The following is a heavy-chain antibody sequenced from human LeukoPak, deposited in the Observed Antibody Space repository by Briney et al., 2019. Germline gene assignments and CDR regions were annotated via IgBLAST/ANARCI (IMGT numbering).Heavy chain of an antibody. CDR3: ARDLDYGGNSYGY. V-gene: IGHV3-23*01. CDR2: ISGSGGST. J-gene: IGHJ4*02. D-gene: IGHD4-23*01. Sequence: GGSLRLSCAASGFTFSTFAMSWVRQAPGKGLEWVSGISGSGGSTYYADSVKGRLTISRDNPKNTLYLQMNSLRAEDTAVYYCARDLDYGGNSYGYWGQGTLVTVSS. CDR1: GFTFSTFA.